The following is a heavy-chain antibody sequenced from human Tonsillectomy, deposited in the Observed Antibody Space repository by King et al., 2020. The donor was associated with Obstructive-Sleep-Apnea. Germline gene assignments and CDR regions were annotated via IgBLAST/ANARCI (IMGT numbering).Heavy chain of an antibody. D-gene: IGHD5-24*01. CDR3: AREERWQQDDSFDI. CDR1: GFIFSDYA. J-gene: IGHJ3*02. CDR2: ISYNGRNK. V-gene: IGHV3-30*04. Sequence: VQLVESGGGVVQPGRSLRLSCEGSGFIFSDYAIHWVRQAPGKGLEWVAVISYNGRNKYFADSVKGRFTISRDNSKNTVYLQMNSLRPEDTAVYYCAREERWQQDDSFDICGQGTLVTVSS.